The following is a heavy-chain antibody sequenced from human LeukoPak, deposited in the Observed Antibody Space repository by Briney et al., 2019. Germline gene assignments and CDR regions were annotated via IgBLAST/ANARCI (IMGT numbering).Heavy chain of an antibody. J-gene: IGHJ4*02. CDR1: GITLRNYA. V-gene: IGHV3-23*01. CDR2: ICDRGGRT. Sequence: PGGCLRLSSAVSGITLRNYAMSGVRQAPGKGQEWVAGICDRGGRTNYEDTVKAPITKARGKPKNTVYREMHSLRTEATAVYFGAKRGVGIRVILVGFHKEAYYFDSWGQGALVTVSS. CDR3: AKRGVGIRVILVGFHKEAYYFDS. D-gene: IGHD3-22*01.